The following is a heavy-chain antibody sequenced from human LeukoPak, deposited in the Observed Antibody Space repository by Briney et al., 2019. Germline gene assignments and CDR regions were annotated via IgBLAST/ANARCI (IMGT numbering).Heavy chain of an antibody. Sequence: SETLSLTCTVSGGSLSSYYWSWIRQPPGKGLEWIGYIYYSGSTNYNPSLKSRVTMSVDTSKNQFSLKLTSVTAADTAVYYCAREGYCSSSSCNNWLDPWGRGTLVTVSS. CDR2: IYYSGST. J-gene: IGHJ5*02. CDR3: AREGYCSSSSCNNWLDP. D-gene: IGHD2-2*01. CDR1: GGSLSSYY. V-gene: IGHV4-59*01.